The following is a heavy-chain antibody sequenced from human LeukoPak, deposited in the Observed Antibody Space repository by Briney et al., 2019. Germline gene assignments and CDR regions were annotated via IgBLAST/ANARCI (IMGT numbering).Heavy chain of an antibody. J-gene: IGHJ4*02. Sequence: QPGGSLRLSCAASGFTFSNYMMHWVRQAPGKGLVWVSRIKSDGITITYADSVEGRFTISRDNAKNTLYLQMNSLRAEDTAVYYCLRDLNWSLDQWGQGTLVTVSS. CDR2: IKSDGITI. V-gene: IGHV3-74*01. CDR3: LRDLNWSLDQ. CDR1: GFTFSNYM. D-gene: IGHD1-20*01.